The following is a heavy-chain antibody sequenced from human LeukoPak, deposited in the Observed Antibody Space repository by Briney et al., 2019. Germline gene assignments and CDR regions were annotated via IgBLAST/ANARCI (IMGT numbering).Heavy chain of an antibody. J-gene: IGHJ6*03. V-gene: IGHV1-18*01. CDR2: ISAYNGNT. D-gene: IGHD1-14*01. CDR3: ARQGNPRQWDYYMDV. Sequence: GASVKVSCKASGYTFTSYGISWVRQAPGQGLEWMGWISAYNGNTNYAQKLQGRVTMTTDTSTSTAYMELRSLRSDDTAVYYCARQGNPRQWDYYMDVWGKGTTVTVSS. CDR1: GYTFTSYG.